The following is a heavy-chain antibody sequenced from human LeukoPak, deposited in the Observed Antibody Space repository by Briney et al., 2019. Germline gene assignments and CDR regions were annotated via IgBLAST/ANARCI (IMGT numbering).Heavy chain of an antibody. V-gene: IGHV4-59*01. CDR1: GGSISSYY. J-gene: IGHJ6*02. Sequence: PSETLSLTCTVSGGSISSYYWCWIRQPPGKGLEWMGYIYYSGSTNYNPYLTSRVTISVATSKNQFSLKLSSVTAADTALYYCARDIASSSYYYYGMDVWGQGTTVTVSS. D-gene: IGHD6-6*01. CDR2: IYYSGST. CDR3: ARDIASSSYYYYGMDV.